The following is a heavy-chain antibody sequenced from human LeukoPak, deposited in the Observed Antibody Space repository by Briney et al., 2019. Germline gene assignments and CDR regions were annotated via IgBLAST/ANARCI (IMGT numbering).Heavy chain of an antibody. D-gene: IGHD2-15*01. CDR3: ARSPTLSVVAHFDY. J-gene: IGHJ4*02. V-gene: IGHV3-48*01. Sequence: GGSLRLSCAASGFTFSSYWMTWVRQAPGKGLEWVSYISSSSSTIYYADSVKGRFTISRDNAKNSLYLQMNSLRAEDTAVYYCARSPTLSVVAHFDYWGQGTLVTVSS. CDR1: GFTFSSYW. CDR2: ISSSSSTI.